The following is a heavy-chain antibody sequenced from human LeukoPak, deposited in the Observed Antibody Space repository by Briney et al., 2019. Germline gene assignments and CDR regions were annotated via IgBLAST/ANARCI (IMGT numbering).Heavy chain of an antibody. Sequence: PGGSLRLSCAASGFSFSSYEMTWVRQAPGKGLEWVSYISPSGSSMYYADSVKGRFTISRDNAKNSLYLQMSSLGADDTAVYYCAKELAAAGTFDYYGMDVWGQGTTVTVSS. CDR2: ISPSGSSM. J-gene: IGHJ6*02. CDR3: AKELAAAGTFDYYGMDV. D-gene: IGHD6-13*01. V-gene: IGHV3-48*03. CDR1: GFSFSSYE.